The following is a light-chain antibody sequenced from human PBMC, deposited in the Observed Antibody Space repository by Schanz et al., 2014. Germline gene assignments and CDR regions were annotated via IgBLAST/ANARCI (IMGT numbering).Light chain of an antibody. J-gene: IGKJ1*01. CDR3: QQFGSSPWT. CDR1: QSVSSNS. CDR2: GAS. V-gene: IGKV3-20*01. Sequence: EIVLTQSPGTLSLSPGERATLSCRASQSVSSNSLAWYQQKPGQAPRLLIYGASSRATGIPDRFSGSGSGTDFTLTISRLEPEDFAVYYCQQFGSSPWTFGQGTRVEI.